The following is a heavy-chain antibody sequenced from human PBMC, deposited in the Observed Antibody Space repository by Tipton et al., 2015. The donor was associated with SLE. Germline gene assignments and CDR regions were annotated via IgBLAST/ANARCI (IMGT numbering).Heavy chain of an antibody. Sequence: SLRLSCVASGFTFSSYTMNWVRQAPGKGLEWVSCITSSSSYIYYAASVKGRFTISRDNAQNSLYLQMNSLRAEDTAVYYCAREGGGYDSPFDSWGQGTLVTVSS. D-gene: IGHD5-12*01. CDR1: GFTFSSYT. CDR2: ITSSSSYI. CDR3: AREGGGYDSPFDS. V-gene: IGHV3-21*01. J-gene: IGHJ4*02.